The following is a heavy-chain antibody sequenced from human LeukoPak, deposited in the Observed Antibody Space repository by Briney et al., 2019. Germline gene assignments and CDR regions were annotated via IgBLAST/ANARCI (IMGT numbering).Heavy chain of an antibody. V-gene: IGHV4-34*01. J-gene: IGHJ4*02. CDR3: ARVGTVAARRGDY. CDR2: INHSGST. D-gene: IGHD6-6*01. CDR1: GGSFSGYY. Sequence: SETLSLTCAVYGGSFSGYYWSWVRQPPGKGLEWIGEINHSGSTNYNPSLKSRVTISVDTSKNQFSLKLSSVTAADTAVYYCARVGTVAARRGDYWGQGTLVTVSS.